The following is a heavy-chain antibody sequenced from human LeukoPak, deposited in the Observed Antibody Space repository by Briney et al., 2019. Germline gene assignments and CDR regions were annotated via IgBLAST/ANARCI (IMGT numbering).Heavy chain of an antibody. CDR2: IYYSGST. CDR3: ARVEVRYGSGSKSPYWYFDL. CDR1: GGSISSYY. Sequence: PSETLSLTCTVSGGSISSYYWSWIRQPPGKGLEWIGYIYYSGSTYYNPSLKSRVTISVDTSKNQFSLKLSSVTAADTAVYYCARVEVRYGSGSKSPYWYFDLWGRGTLVTVSS. J-gene: IGHJ2*01. V-gene: IGHV4-59*08. D-gene: IGHD3-10*01.